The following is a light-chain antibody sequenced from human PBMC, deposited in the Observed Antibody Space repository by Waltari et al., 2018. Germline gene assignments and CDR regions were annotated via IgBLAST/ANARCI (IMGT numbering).Light chain of an antibody. CDR1: SRGVGNSNL. CDR2: ADN. Sequence: QSALTQPASVAGSPGQSITITCTGTSRGVGNSNLVSWYQQHPGKAPKVMIYADNRRPSGVSDRFSGSKSGNTASLTISGVQAEDEADYYCCSYAGSYTWVFGGGTKLTVL. J-gene: IGLJ3*02. CDR3: CSYAGSYTWV. V-gene: IGLV2-23*01.